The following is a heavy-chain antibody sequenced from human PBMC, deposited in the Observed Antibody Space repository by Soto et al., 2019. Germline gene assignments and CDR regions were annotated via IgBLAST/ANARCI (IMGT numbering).Heavy chain of an antibody. CDR3: SVGEDVDYRYPGMEGFEI. D-gene: IGHD3-16*02. J-gene: IGHJ3*02. V-gene: IGHV1-69*02. CDR1: GGSFGSNS. Sequence: QVQLVQSGAEVKKPGSSVKVSCKASGGSFGSNSITCVRQAPGQGLEWMGRIIPILDMTTSQHKFQDRVNITADKSTSTFYMDLISLRSEDTAMYYCSVGEDVDYRYPGMEGFEIWGKGTKVTVSS. CDR2: IIPILDMT.